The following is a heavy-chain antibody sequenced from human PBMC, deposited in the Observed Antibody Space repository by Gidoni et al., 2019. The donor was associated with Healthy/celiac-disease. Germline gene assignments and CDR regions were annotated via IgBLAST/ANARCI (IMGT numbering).Heavy chain of an antibody. CDR2: ISSSSSYI. CDR1: GFTSSSYS. Sequence: EVQLVESGGGLVKPGGSLRLSCAASGFTSSSYSMNWVRQAPGKGLEWVSSISSSSSYIYYADSVKGRFTISRDNAKNSLYLQMNSLRAEDTAVYYCARDLYYYDSSGFLVYWGQGTLVTVSS. CDR3: ARDLYYYDSSGFLVY. V-gene: IGHV3-21*01. J-gene: IGHJ4*02. D-gene: IGHD3-22*01.